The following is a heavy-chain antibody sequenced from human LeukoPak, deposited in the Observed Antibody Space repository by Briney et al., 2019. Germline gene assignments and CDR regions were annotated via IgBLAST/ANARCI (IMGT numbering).Heavy chain of an antibody. CDR3: ARYSGSYYFDY. V-gene: IGHV4-59*01. CDR1: GGSISSYY. J-gene: IGHJ4*02. CDR2: IYYSGST. D-gene: IGHD1-26*01. Sequence: SETLSLTCTVSGGSISSYYWSWIRQPPGNGLEWIGYIYYSGSTNYNPSLKSRVTISVDTSKNQFSLKLSSVTAADTAVYYCARYSGSYYFDYWGQGTLVTVSS.